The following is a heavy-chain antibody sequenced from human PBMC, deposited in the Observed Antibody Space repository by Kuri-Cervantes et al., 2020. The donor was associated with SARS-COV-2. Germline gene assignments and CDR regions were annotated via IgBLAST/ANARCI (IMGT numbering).Heavy chain of an antibody. J-gene: IGHJ4*02. CDR2: INHSGST. CDR3: ARGGGGQLDFDY. D-gene: IGHD6-13*01. CDR1: GGSFSGYY. V-gene: IGHV4-34*01. Sequence: GSLRLSCAVYGGSFSGYYWSWIRQPPGKGLEWIREINHSGSTNYNPSLKSRVTMSVDTSKNQFSLKLSSVTAADTAVYYCARGGGGQLDFDYWGQGTLVTVSS.